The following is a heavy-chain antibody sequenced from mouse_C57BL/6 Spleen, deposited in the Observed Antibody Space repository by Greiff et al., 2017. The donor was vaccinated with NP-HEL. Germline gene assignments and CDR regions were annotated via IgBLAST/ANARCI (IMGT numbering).Heavy chain of an antibody. CDR2: ISYDGSN. V-gene: IGHV3-6*01. J-gene: IGHJ4*01. CDR3: ARYGYDDGYYAMDY. D-gene: IGHD2-2*01. Sequence: DVQLQESGPGLVKPSQSLSLTCSVTGYSITSGYYWNWIRQFPGNKLEWMGYISYDGSNNYNPYLKNRISITRDTSKNQFFLKLNSVTTEDTATYYCARYGYDDGYYAMDYWGQGTSVTVSS. CDR1: GYSITSGYY.